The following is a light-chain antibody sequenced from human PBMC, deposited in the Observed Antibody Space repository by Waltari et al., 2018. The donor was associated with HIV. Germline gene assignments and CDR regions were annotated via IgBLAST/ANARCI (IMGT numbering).Light chain of an antibody. Sequence: QSALTQPPSASGSPGQSVTISCTGTIGDVDAFNYVSWYQKHPDTAPRLIIYDVTMRPSGVPDRFSGSRSGNTASLTVSGLQADDEAYYYCCSYAGSNTVVFGGGTKLTVL. J-gene: IGLJ2*01. CDR2: DVT. CDR3: CSYAGSNTVV. V-gene: IGLV2-8*01. CDR1: IGDVDAFNY.